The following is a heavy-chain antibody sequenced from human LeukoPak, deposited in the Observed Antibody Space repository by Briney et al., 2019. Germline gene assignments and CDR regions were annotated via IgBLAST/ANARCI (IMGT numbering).Heavy chain of an antibody. D-gene: IGHD6-19*01. CDR2: ISGRGYYA. Sequence: GGSLRLSCAASGFTFSSYVMNWVRQAPGKGLEWVSAISGRGYYANYADSVKGRFTISRDNSKNTLYLQMNSLRAEDTAVHSCAKTAVPGTRPSDYWGREPWSPSPQ. CDR1: GFTFSSYV. V-gene: IGHV3-23*01. CDR3: AKTAVPGTRPSDY. J-gene: IGHJ4*02.